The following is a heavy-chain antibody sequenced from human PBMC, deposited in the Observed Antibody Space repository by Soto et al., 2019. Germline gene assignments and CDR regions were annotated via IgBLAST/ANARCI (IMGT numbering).Heavy chain of an antibody. CDR1: GYTFNNYG. V-gene: IGHV1-18*01. CDR3: AREVQYDSGGYHEFQN. CDR2: ISAYNGNT. Sequence: VQLVQSGAEVKKPGASVKVSCNASGYTFNNYGITWVRQAPGQGLEWLGWISAYNGNTNYAQNLHVRMTLTTDTSTATAYMELRSLRSDDTAVYYCAREVQYDSGGYHEFQNWGQGTLVTVSS. D-gene: IGHD3-22*01. J-gene: IGHJ1*01.